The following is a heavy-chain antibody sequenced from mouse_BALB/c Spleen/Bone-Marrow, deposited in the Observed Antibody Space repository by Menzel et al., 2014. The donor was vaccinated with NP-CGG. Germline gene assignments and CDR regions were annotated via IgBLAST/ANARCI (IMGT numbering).Heavy chain of an antibody. V-gene: IGHV3-6*02. CDR2: ITYDGSN. J-gene: IGHJ2*01. D-gene: IGHD2-4*01. CDR1: GYSITSGYF. Sequence: EVKLQESGPELVKPSPSLSIPCSATGYSITSGYFWWWMRKFAGNKVEWMGYITYDGSNNYNPTFKNQISITRDASKNLFFLKLNSVAIEDTATDFCENYDNYFDYWGQGTTLTVSS. CDR3: ENYDNYFDY.